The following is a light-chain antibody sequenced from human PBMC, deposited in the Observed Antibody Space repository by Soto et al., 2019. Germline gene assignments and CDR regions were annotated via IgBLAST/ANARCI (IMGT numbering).Light chain of an antibody. Sequence: QLVLTQSPSASASLGASVKLTCTLSSGHSSYAIAWHQQQPEKGPRFLMKLNSDGSHSKGDGISDRFSGSSSGAERYLTISSLQSEDEADYYCQTWGADSVIFGGRTKLTVL. V-gene: IGLV4-69*01. J-gene: IGLJ2*01. CDR1: SGHSSYA. CDR2: LNSDGSH. CDR3: QTWGADSVI.